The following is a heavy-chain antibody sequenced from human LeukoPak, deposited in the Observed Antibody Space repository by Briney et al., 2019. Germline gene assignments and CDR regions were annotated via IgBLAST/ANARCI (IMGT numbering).Heavy chain of an antibody. J-gene: IGHJ3*02. Sequence: TPSETLSLTCTVSGGSVSSGGYYWSWIRQPPGKGLEWIGYIYYSGSTNYNPSLKSRVTISVDTSKNQFSLKLSSVTAADTAVYYCARDSNYYGSGSSDAFDIWGQGTMVTVSS. D-gene: IGHD3-10*01. CDR2: IYYSGST. V-gene: IGHV4-61*08. CDR1: GGSVSSGGYY. CDR3: ARDSNYYGSGSSDAFDI.